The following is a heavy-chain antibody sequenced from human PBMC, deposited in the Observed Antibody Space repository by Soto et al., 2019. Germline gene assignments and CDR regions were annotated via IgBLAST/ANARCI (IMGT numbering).Heavy chain of an antibody. V-gene: IGHV4-30-4*01. J-gene: IGHJ4*02. Sequence: PSETLSLTCTVSGGSISSGDYYWSWIRQPPGKGLEWIGYIYYSGSTYYNPSLKSRITISVDTSKNQFSLKLSSVTAADTAVYYCATYYYGSGPGYYFDYWCQGTLVTVSS. CDR1: GGSISSGDYY. CDR3: ATYYYGSGPGYYFDY. CDR2: IYYSGST. D-gene: IGHD3-10*01.